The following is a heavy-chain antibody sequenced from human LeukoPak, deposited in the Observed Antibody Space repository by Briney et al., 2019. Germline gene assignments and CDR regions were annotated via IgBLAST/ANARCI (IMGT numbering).Heavy chain of an antibody. CDR2: ISYGGSNK. CDR1: GFSFSNFG. D-gene: IGHD4-17*01. CDR3: AKGSVTTSHFFDY. V-gene: IGHV3-30*18. J-gene: IGHJ4*02. Sequence: GRSLRLSCTASGFSFSNFGMHWVRQAPGKGLEWVAVISYGGSNKYYADSVKGRFTISRDNSKNTLYLQMNSLRAEDTAVYYCAKGSVTTSHFFDYWGQGTLVTVSS.